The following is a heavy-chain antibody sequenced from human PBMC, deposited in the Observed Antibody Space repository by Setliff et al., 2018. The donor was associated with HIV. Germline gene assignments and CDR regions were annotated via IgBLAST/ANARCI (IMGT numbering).Heavy chain of an antibody. Sequence: GGSLRLSCIASKFTFDNYAMHWVRQAPGKGLEWVSGISWNSAYINYADSVKGRFTISRDNTKNSLYLQMKSLRAEGMALYYCVKELGSGGLGGIKAFDIWGQGTMVTVSS. D-gene: IGHD3-10*01. V-gene: IGHV3-9*03. CDR1: KFTFDNYA. CDR2: ISWNSAYI. J-gene: IGHJ3*02. CDR3: VKELGSGGLGGIKAFDI.